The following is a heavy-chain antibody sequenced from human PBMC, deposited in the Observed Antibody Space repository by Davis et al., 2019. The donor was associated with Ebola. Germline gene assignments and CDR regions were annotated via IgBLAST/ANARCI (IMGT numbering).Heavy chain of an antibody. D-gene: IGHD6-19*01. CDR2: IKQDGSEK. J-gene: IGHJ4*02. V-gene: IGHV3-7*01. CDR1: GFTFSSYA. Sequence: PGGSLRLSCAASGFTFSSYAMSWVRQAPGKGLEWVANIKQDGSEKYYVDSVKGRFTISRDNAKNSLYLQMNSLRAEDTAVYYCARQWVGRFDYWGQGTLVTVSS. CDR3: ARQWVGRFDY.